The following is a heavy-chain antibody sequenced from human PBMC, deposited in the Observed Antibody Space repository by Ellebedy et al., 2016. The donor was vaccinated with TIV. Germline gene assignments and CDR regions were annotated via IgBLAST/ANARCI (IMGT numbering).Heavy chain of an antibody. D-gene: IGHD3-22*01. CDR2: IVVGSGNT. Sequence: SVKVSCXASGFTFTSSAMQWVRQARGQRLEWIGWIVVGSGNTNYAQKFQERVTITRDMSTSTAYMELSSLRSEDTAVYYCAADYYDSSLYFDYWGQGTLVTVSS. CDR1: GFTFTSSA. CDR3: AADYYDSSLYFDY. V-gene: IGHV1-58*02. J-gene: IGHJ4*02.